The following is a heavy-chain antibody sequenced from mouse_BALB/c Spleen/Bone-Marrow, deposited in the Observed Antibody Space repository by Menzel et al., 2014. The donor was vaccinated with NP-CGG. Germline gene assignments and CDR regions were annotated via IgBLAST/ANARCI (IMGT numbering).Heavy chain of an antibody. CDR1: GYTFTDYV. CDR3: ARYYDYDWYFDV. J-gene: IGHJ1*01. Sequence: VQLQQSGPGLVKPGASVKMSCKASGYTFTDYVISWVKQRTGQGLEWIGEIYPGSGSTYYNEKFKGKATLTADKSSNTAYMQLSSLTSEDSAVYFCARYYDYDWYFDVWGAGTTVTVSS. D-gene: IGHD2-4*01. V-gene: IGHV1-77*01. CDR2: IYPGSGST.